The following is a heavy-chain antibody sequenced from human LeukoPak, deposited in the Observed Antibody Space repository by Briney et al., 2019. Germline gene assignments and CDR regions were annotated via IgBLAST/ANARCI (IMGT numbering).Heavy chain of an antibody. CDR2: ISWDGGST. J-gene: IGHJ4*02. Sequence: PGGSLRLSCAASGFTFDDYAMHWVRQAPGKGLEWVSLISWDGGSTYYADSVKGQFTISRDNSKNSLYLQMNSLRAGDTAVYYCASYIVGPTLDYWGQGTLVTVSS. CDR1: GFTFDDYA. D-gene: IGHD1-26*01. V-gene: IGHV3-43D*03. CDR3: ASYIVGPTLDY.